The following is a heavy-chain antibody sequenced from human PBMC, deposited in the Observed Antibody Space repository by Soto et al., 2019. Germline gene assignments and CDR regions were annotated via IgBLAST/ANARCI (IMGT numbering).Heavy chain of an antibody. J-gene: IGHJ5*02. V-gene: IGHV3-66*01. D-gene: IGHD3-10*01. CDR2: IYSGGST. CDR3: ARDLTMVRGVPT. Sequence: PGGSLRLSCAASGFTVSSNYMSWVRQAPGKGLEWVSVIYSGGSTYYADSVKGRFTISRDNSKNTLYLQMNSLRAEDTAVYYCARDLTMVRGVPTWGQGTLVTVSS. CDR1: GFTVSSNY.